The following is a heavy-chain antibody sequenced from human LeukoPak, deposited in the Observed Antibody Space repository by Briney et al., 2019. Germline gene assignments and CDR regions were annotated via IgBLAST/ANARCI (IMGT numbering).Heavy chain of an antibody. Sequence: ASVKVSCKASGGTFSSYAISWVRQAPGQGLEWMGGIIPIFGTPNYAQKFQGRVTITADESTSTAYMELSSLRSEETAVYYCASHFTMINNGIDYWGQGTLVTVSS. CDR3: ASHFTMINNGIDY. CDR2: IIPIFGTP. V-gene: IGHV1-69*13. D-gene: IGHD3-22*01. CDR1: GGTFSSYA. J-gene: IGHJ4*02.